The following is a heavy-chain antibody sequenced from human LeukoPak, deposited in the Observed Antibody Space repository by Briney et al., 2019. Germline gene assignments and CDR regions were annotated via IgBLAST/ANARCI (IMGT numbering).Heavy chain of an antibody. CDR3: AKKASIVAAIPGNYFDY. J-gene: IGHJ4*02. CDR1: GFTFDDYG. CDR2: INRNGGST. V-gene: IGHV3-20*04. D-gene: IGHD5-12*01. Sequence: PGGSLRLSCAASGFTFDDYGMTWVRQAPGKGLEWVSGINRNGGSTGYADSVKGRFTIFRDISKNTLFLQMNSLRSEDTAVYYCAKKASIVAAIPGNYFDYWGQGTLVTVSS.